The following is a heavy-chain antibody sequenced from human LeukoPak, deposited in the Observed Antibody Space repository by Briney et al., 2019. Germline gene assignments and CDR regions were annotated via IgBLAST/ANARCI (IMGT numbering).Heavy chain of an antibody. Sequence: SETLSLTCTVSGGSINNSPYYWAWSRQPPGRGLEWIGSISDRGDTYHNPSLKSRVTISVDTSKNQFSLSVISVTAADTAVYFCARPTAGPATQGNDSWGQGILVTVAS. J-gene: IGHJ4*02. V-gene: IGHV4-39*01. CDR2: ISDRGDT. CDR1: GGSINNSPYY. D-gene: IGHD1-1*01. CDR3: ARPTAGPATQGNDS.